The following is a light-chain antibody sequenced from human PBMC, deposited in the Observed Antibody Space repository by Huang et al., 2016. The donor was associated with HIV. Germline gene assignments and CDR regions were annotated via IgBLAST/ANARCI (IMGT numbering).Light chain of an antibody. CDR3: QQYHEWPRT. CDR1: PVIGNS. V-gene: IGKV3-15*01. Sequence: ERVLTQSPGTLSVSPGESATLSCRTSPVIGNSLAWYQLKPGQAPRRLIYETFIRASDIPARFSGGGSEIDFTLTISGLQSEDSAVYYCQQYHEWPRTFGQGTKVEIK. J-gene: IGKJ2*01. CDR2: ETF.